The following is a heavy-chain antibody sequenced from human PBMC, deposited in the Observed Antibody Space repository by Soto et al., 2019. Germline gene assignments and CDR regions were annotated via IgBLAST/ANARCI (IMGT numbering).Heavy chain of an antibody. Sequence: EVQLVESGGGLVQPGGSLRLSCAASGFTFSDHYMDWVRQAPGKGLEWVGRTRNKANSYTTEYAASVKGRFTISRDDSKNALYLQMNSLKTEDTAVYYCARAVGGSYFDYWGQGTLVTVSS. CDR3: ARAVGGSYFDY. J-gene: IGHJ4*02. CDR2: TRNKANSYTT. V-gene: IGHV3-72*01. CDR1: GFTFSDHY. D-gene: IGHD1-26*01.